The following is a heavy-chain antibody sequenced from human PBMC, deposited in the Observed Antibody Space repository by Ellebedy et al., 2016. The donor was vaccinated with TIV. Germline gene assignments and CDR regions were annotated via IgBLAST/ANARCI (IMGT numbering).Heavy chain of an antibody. J-gene: IGHJ4*02. V-gene: IGHV4-4*07. D-gene: IGHD6-19*01. CDR1: GGSISSYS. CDR3: ARRSSGWWFDY. CDR2: IHSSGAT. Sequence: SETLSLXXTVSGGSISSYSWNWIGQPAGKGLGWIGRIHSSGATNYNPSLKSRVTMSVDTSKNQFSLNRDSVTAADTAVYYCARRSSGWWFDYWGQGTLVTVSS.